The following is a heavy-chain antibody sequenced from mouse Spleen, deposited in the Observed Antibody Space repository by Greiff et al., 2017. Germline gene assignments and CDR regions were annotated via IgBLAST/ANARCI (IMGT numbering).Heavy chain of an antibody. D-gene: IGHD2-4*01. V-gene: IGHV5-9*01. CDR3: ARLELRRGYFDV. J-gene: IGHJ1*03. Sequence: EVQLQESGGGLVKPGGSLKLSCAASGFTFSSYTMSWVRQTPEKRLEWVATISGGGGNTYYPDSVKGRFTISRDNAKNTLYLQMSSLRSEDTALYYCARLELRRGYFDVWGTGTTVTVSS. CDR2: ISGGGGNT. CDR1: GFTFSSYT.